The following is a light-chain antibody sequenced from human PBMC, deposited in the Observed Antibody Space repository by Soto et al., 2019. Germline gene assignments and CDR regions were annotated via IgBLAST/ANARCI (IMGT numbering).Light chain of an antibody. Sequence: DRVMTQSPDTLSASPGERVSLSCRSSQSVNHNLAWYQQKPGQAPRLLIYGASTRATDIPARFSGSGSGTEFALTINSLQSEDFAVYFCQQFNVWHRTFGQGTKVDIK. J-gene: IGKJ1*01. CDR2: GAS. CDR3: QQFNVWHRT. CDR1: QSVNHN. V-gene: IGKV3-15*01.